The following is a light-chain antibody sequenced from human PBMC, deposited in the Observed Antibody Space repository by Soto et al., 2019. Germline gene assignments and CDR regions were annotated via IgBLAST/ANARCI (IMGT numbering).Light chain of an antibody. CDR3: QQYDSDPPQT. CDR2: AAS. CDR1: QGISSY. V-gene: IGKV1-8*01. J-gene: IGKJ4*01. Sequence: IRMSKCRCSLYLGVMAKVTIPCRASQGISSYLAWYQQKPGKAPKLLIYAASTLQSGVQSRFSGSGSGTDFTLTISGLQSEDFATYYCQQYDSDPPQTFGGGTKVDIK.